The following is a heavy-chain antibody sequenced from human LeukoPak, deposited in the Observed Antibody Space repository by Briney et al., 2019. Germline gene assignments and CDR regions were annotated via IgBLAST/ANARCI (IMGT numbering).Heavy chain of an antibody. CDR1: GGSFSGYY. Sequence: SETLSLTCAVYGGSFSGYYWSWIRQPPGKGLECIGEINHSGSTNYNPSLKSRVTISVDTSKNQFSLKLSSVTAADTAVYYCARVRRTVVTPYPSNWFDPWGQGTLVTVSS. D-gene: IGHD4-23*01. CDR2: INHSGST. J-gene: IGHJ5*02. V-gene: IGHV4-34*01. CDR3: ARVRRTVVTPYPSNWFDP.